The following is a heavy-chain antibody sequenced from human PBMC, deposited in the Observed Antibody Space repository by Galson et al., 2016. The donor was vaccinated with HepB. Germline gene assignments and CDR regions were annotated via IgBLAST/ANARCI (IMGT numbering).Heavy chain of an antibody. CDR3: ARSGGRFDH. D-gene: IGHD2-15*01. CDR2: LLYDGSKK. J-gene: IGHJ4*02. V-gene: IGHV3-30-3*01. Sequence: SLRLSCAGSGFSFSSYDMHWFRQAPDKGLEWVAGLLYDGSKKYYADSVTGRFSISRDNSKSTMYLEMNSLRGDDTAVYYCARSGGRFDHWGQGTLVTVSS. CDR1: GFSFSSYD.